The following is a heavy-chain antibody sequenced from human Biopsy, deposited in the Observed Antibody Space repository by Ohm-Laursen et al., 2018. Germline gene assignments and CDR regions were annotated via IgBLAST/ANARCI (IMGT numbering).Heavy chain of an antibody. Sequence: GPSVKVSCHASGGAFTNYAINWVRQAPGHGLEWLGGIITVSETAGYAERFQGRVTITADVTTTTAYMNLSGLRSEDTVVYYCVAYPSSGFFENNDDFAMDVWGQGTTVIVSS. CDR1: GGAFTNYA. D-gene: IGHD6-19*01. CDR3: VAYPSSGFFENNDDFAMDV. V-gene: IGHV1-69*01. J-gene: IGHJ6*02. CDR2: IITVSETA.